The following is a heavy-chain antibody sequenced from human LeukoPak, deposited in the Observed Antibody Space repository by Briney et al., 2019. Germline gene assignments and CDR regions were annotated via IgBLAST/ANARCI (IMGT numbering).Heavy chain of an antibody. J-gene: IGHJ6*03. CDR1: GGSISSYY. Sequence: PETLSLTCTVPGGSISSYYWSWIRQPPGKGLEWIGYIYYSGSTNYNPSLKSRVTISVDTSKNQFSLKLSSVTAADTAVYYCAREVPYYGSGVVYYMDVWGKGTTVTISS. CDR2: IYYSGST. CDR3: AREVPYYGSGVVYYMDV. V-gene: IGHV4-59*01. D-gene: IGHD3-10*01.